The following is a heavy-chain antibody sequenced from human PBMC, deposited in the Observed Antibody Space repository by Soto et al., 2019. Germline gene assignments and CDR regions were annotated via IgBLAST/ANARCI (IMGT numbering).Heavy chain of an antibody. Sequence: SETLSLTCAVYGGSFSGYYWSWIRQPPGKGLEWIGEINHSGSTNCNPSLKSRVTISVDTSKNQFSLKLSSVTAADTAVYYCAPRPRRRVVVPAARGASWGQGTLVTVSS. CDR3: APRPRRRVVVPAARGAS. CDR2: INHSGST. CDR1: GGSFSGYY. J-gene: IGHJ4*02. V-gene: IGHV4-34*01. D-gene: IGHD2-2*01.